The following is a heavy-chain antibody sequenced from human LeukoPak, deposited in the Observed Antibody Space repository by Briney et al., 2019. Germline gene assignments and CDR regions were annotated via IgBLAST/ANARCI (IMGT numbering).Heavy chain of an antibody. CDR2: IIPIFGTA. CDR3: ARGHTEYSSSWYYDY. D-gene: IGHD6-13*01. Sequence: SVKVSCKASGGTFSSYAVSWVRQAPGQGLEWMGGIIPIFGTANYAQKSQGRVTITTDESTSTAYMELSSLRSEDTAVYYCARGHTEYSSSWYYDYWGQGTLVTVSS. V-gene: IGHV1-69*05. J-gene: IGHJ4*02. CDR1: GGTFSSYA.